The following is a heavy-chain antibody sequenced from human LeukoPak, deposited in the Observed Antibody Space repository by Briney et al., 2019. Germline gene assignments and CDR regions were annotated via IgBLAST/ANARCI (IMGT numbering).Heavy chain of an antibody. CDR2: ISDSGGST. V-gene: IGHV3-23*01. CDR3: GRRHAPRV. Sequence: GGSLRLSCAASGFTFSIFAMSWVRQAPGKGLEWVSAISDSGGSTYYADSVKGRFTISRDNSKNTLYLQMSSLRAEDTALYYCGRRHAPRVWGQGTLVTVSS. CDR1: GFTFSIFA. J-gene: IGHJ4*02.